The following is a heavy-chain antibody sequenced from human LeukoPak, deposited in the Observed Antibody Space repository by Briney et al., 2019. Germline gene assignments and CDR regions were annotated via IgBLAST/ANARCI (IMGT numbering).Heavy chain of an antibody. CDR3: ASTPYYGSRGSGSISL. J-gene: IGHJ4*02. Sequence: PSETLSLTCTVSGGSISGSTYIWGWIRQPPGKGLEWIASVYYNGHTYFNPSLKSRVTISIDTSKNQFSLNVRSVTAADTAVFYCASTPYYGSRGSGSISLWGQGTLVTVSS. D-gene: IGHD3-10*01. V-gene: IGHV4-39*01. CDR2: VYYNGHT. CDR1: GGSISGSTYI.